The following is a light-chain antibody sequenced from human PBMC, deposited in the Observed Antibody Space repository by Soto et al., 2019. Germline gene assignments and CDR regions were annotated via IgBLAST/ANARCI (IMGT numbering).Light chain of an antibody. J-gene: IGKJ4*01. CDR2: FAT. Sequence: EIVMTQSPATLSVSPGEKATLSCRASQTVSNNLAWYQQKPGQAPRLLIYFATTRATGIPARFSGSGSGTEFTFTISSLQSEDFEVYYCQQYNKWPLTFGGGTKVETK. CDR3: QQYNKWPLT. CDR1: QTVSNN. V-gene: IGKV3-15*01.